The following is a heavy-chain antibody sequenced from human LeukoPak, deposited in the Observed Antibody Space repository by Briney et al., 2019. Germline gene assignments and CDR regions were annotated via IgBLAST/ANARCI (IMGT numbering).Heavy chain of an antibody. CDR2: ISAYNGNT. D-gene: IGHD2-15*01. CDR1: GYTFTSYG. J-gene: IGHJ6*02. Sequence: ASVKVSCKASGYTFTSYGISWVRQAPGQGLEWMGWISAYNGNTNYAQKLQGRVTMTTDTSTSTAYMELRSLRSDDTAVYYCAREGLYGPVKIYPPTHYYGMDVWGQGTTVTVSS. CDR3: AREGLYGPVKIYPPTHYYGMDV. V-gene: IGHV1-18*01.